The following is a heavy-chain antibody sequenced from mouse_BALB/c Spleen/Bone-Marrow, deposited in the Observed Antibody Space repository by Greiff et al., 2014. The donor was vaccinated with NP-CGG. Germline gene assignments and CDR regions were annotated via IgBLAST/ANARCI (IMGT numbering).Heavy chain of an antibody. CDR2: IDPSNGGT. V-gene: IGHV1S135*01. J-gene: IGHJ3*01. CDR1: GYAFNSYN. Sequence: VQLQQPGPELVKPGASVKVSCKASGYAFNSYNMYWVKQSHGKSLEWIGYIDPSNGGTSYNQKFKGKATLTVDKSSSTAYLHLNILTSEDSAVYYGNAWFAYWGQGTLVTVSA. CDR3: NAWFAY.